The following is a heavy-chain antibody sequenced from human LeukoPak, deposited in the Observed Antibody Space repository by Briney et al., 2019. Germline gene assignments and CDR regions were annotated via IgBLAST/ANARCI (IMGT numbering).Heavy chain of an antibody. CDR2: ISSSGYTI. Sequence: GRSLRLSCGASGFTFSNYDVNWVRQAPGKGLEWVSYISSSGYTIYYADSVKGRFTISRDNARNSLFLQMNTLRAEDTAVYLCARDFDFWSGGGGLDVWGQGTTVIVSS. J-gene: IGHJ6*02. D-gene: IGHD3-3*01. V-gene: IGHV3-48*03. CDR3: ARDFDFWSGGGGLDV. CDR1: GFTFSNYD.